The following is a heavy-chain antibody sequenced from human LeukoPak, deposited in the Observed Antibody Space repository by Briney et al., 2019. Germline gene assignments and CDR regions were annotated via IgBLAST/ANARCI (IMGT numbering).Heavy chain of an antibody. D-gene: IGHD2-15*01. Sequence: ASVKVSCKASGYTFTSYAMHWVRQAPGQRLEWMGWINAGNGNTKYSQKSQGRVTITRDTSASTAYMELSSLRSEDTAVYYCARGGYCSGGSCSRGSKTLDYWGQGTLVTVSS. CDR1: GYTFTSYA. CDR3: ARGGYCSGGSCSRGSKTLDY. J-gene: IGHJ4*02. CDR2: INAGNGNT. V-gene: IGHV1-3*01.